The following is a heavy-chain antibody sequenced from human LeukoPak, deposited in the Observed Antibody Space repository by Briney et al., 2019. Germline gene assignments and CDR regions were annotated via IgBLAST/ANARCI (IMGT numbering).Heavy chain of an antibody. D-gene: IGHD4-17*01. Sequence: SETLSLTCTASGGSISSYYWAWIRQPPGKGLEWIGYIYYTGTTNYNPSLKSRVTISMDTSKNQFSLNLRSVTAADTAVYYCASLTTVTQGYFDSWGQGTLVTVSS. CDR2: IYYTGTT. V-gene: IGHV4-59*12. CDR3: ASLTTVTQGYFDS. CDR1: GGSISSYY. J-gene: IGHJ4*02.